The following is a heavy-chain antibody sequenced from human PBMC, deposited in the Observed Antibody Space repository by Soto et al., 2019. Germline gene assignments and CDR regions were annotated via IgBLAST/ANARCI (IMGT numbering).Heavy chain of an antibody. Sequence: GGSLRLSCAASGFTFSSYAMHWVRQAPGEGLEWVSVISYDGSNKYYADSVKGRFTISRDNSKNTLYLQMNSLSAEDTAVYYCARLIGIAVAGPLDYGGQGTLVNVSS. V-gene: IGHV3-30-3*01. J-gene: IGHJ4*02. D-gene: IGHD6-19*01. CDR1: GFTFSSYA. CDR3: ARLIGIAVAGPLDY. CDR2: ISYDGSNK.